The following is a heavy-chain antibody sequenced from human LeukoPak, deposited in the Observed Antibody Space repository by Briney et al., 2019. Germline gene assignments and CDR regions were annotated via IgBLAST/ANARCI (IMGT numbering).Heavy chain of an antibody. CDR3: TRSDYYDSSGYYFFDY. Sequence: AGGSLRLSCTASGFTFGDCAMSWVRQAPGKGLEWVGFIRSKAYGGTTEYAASVKGRFTISRDDSKSIAYLQMNSLKTEDTAVYYCTRSDYYDSSGYYFFDYWGQGTLVTVSS. CDR2: IRSKAYGGTT. CDR1: GFTFGDCA. V-gene: IGHV3-49*04. D-gene: IGHD3-22*01. J-gene: IGHJ4*02.